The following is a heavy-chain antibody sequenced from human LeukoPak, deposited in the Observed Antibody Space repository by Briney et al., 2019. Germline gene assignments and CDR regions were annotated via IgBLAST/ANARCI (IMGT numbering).Heavy chain of an antibody. Sequence: GGSLRLSCAASGFTVSSNYMNWVRQAPGKGLEWVSSISSRSSYIYYADSVKGRFTLSRDNAKNSLYLQMNSLRAGDTAVYYCAREGTGTNTLDYWGQGTLVTVSS. J-gene: IGHJ4*02. D-gene: IGHD1-7*01. CDR2: ISSRSSYI. CDR1: GFTVSSNY. CDR3: AREGTGTNTLDY. V-gene: IGHV3-21*01.